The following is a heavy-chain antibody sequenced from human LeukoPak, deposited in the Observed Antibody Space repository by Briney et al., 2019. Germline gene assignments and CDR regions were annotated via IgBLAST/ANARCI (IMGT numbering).Heavy chain of an antibody. D-gene: IGHD2-21*02. V-gene: IGHV1-46*01. CDR3: ARRALVVTAVFDY. CDR1: GYTFTSYY. J-gene: IGHJ4*02. Sequence: ASVKVSCKASGYTFTSYYIHWVRQAPGQGLEWMGIINPSGGSTSYAQKFQGRVTMTRDMSTSTVYMELSSLRSEDTAVYYCARRALVVTAVFDYWGQGTLVTVSS. CDR2: INPSGGST.